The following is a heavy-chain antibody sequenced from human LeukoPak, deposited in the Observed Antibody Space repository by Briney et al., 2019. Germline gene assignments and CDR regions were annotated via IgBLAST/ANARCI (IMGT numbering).Heavy chain of an antibody. D-gene: IGHD2-2*01. CDR2: IYYSGST. V-gene: IGHV4-39*01. Sequence: SETLSLTCTVSGVSISSTNDYWGWIRQPPGKGLEWIGTIYYSGSTYYNASLKSRVTISVDTSKNQFSLKLNSVTAADTAVYYCVKIPAALNWFDPWSQGTLVTVSS. J-gene: IGHJ5*02. CDR1: GVSISSTNDY. CDR3: VKIPAALNWFDP.